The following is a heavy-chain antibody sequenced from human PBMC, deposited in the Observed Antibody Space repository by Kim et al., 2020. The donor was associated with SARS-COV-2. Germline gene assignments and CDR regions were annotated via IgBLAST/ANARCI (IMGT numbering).Heavy chain of an antibody. CDR3: ARDLENRYFDWLPSHYYYYGMDV. J-gene: IGHJ6*02. D-gene: IGHD3-9*01. CDR1: GFTFSSYG. V-gene: IGHV3-33*05. CDR2: ISYDGSNK. Sequence: GGSLRLSCAASGFTFSSYGMHWVRQAPGKGLEWVAVISYDGSNKYYADSVKGRFTISRDNSKNTLYLQMNSLRAEDTAVYYCARDLENRYFDWLPSHYYYYGMDVWGQGTTVTVSS.